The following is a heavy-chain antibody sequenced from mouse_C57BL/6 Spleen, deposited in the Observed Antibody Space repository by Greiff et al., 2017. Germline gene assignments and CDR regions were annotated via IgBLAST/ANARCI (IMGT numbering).Heavy chain of an antibody. CDR1: GFTFSDYG. CDR2: ISSGSSTI. Sequence: EVQVVESGGGLVKPGGSLTLSCAASGFTFSDYGMHLVRQAPEKGLEWVAYISSGSSTIYYADTVKGRFTISRDNAKNTLFLQMTSLRSEDTAMYYCARRRDYFDYWGQGTTLTVSS. J-gene: IGHJ2*01. V-gene: IGHV5-17*01. CDR3: ARRRDYFDY.